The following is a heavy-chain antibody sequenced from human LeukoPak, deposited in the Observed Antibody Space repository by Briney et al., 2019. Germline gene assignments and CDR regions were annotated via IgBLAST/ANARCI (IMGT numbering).Heavy chain of an antibody. Sequence: GGSLRLSCAASGFSFGNYAMKSVRQAPGKGLEWVSSISADAGSTYYADSVRGRFTISRDNSKNTLNPQMNSLRAEDTAIYYCTKGSGFSYGSSRFDSWGQGTLVTVSS. V-gene: IGHV3-23*01. CDR3: TKGSGFSYGSSRFDS. J-gene: IGHJ4*02. CDR1: GFSFGNYA. CDR2: ISADAGST. D-gene: IGHD5-18*01.